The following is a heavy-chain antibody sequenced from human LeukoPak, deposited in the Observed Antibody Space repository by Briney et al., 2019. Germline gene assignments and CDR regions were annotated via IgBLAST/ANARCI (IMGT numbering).Heavy chain of an antibody. CDR3: ARVLQLWLHDY. J-gene: IGHJ4*02. CDR1: GGSISSGGYY. D-gene: IGHD5-18*01. CDR2: IYYSGST. V-gene: IGHV4-31*03. Sequence: SETLSLTCTVSGGSISSGGYYWSWIRQHPGKGLEWIGYIYYSGSTYYNPSLKSRVTISVDTSKNQFSLKLSSVTAADAAVYYCARVLQLWLHDYWGQGTLVTVSS.